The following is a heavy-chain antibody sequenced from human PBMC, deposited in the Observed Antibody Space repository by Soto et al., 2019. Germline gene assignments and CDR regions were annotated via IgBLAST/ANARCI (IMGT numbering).Heavy chain of an antibody. J-gene: IGHJ6*02. CDR2: ISGSGGST. Sequence: PGGSLRLSCAASGFTFSSYAMSWVRQAPGRGLEWVSAISGSGGSTYYADSVKGRFTISRDNSKNTLYLQMNSLRAEDTAVYYCAKDKGVAALGRMDVWGQGTTVTVSS. D-gene: IGHD6-13*01. CDR3: AKDKGVAALGRMDV. V-gene: IGHV3-23*01. CDR1: GFTFSSYA.